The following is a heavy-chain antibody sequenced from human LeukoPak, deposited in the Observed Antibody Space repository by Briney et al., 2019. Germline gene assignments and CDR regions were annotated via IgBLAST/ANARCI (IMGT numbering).Heavy chain of an antibody. D-gene: IGHD5-24*01. CDR3: ARADGYKLRGYNWFDP. CDR1: GGSISSGGFY. CDR2: IYYSGST. V-gene: IGHV4-31*03. J-gene: IGHJ5*02. Sequence: SETLSLTCTVSGGSISSGGFYWSWIRQHPGKGLEWIGYIYYSGSTYYNPSLKSRVTISVDTSKNQFSLKLSSVTAADTAVYYCARADGYKLRGYNWFDPWGQGTLVTVSS.